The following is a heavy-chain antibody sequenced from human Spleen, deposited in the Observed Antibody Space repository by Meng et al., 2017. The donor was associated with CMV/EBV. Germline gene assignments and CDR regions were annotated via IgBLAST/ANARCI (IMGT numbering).Heavy chain of an antibody. J-gene: IGHJ5*01. Sequence: YTFLDYYMHWVRQAPGQGLEWMGWINPNGGGTNCAQKFQGRVTMTRDTSINTAYMELSRLRSDDTAVYLCARSVGHSGSYYVYNWFDSWGQGTLVTVSS. CDR2: INPNGGGT. D-gene: IGHD1-26*01. CDR1: YTFLDYY. CDR3: ARSVGHSGSYYVYNWFDS. V-gene: IGHV1-2*02.